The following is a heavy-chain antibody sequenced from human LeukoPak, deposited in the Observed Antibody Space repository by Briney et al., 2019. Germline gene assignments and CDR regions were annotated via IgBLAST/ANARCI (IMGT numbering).Heavy chain of an antibody. V-gene: IGHV3-23*01. D-gene: IGHD1-20*01. J-gene: IGHJ4*02. CDR1: GLTFSSYG. CDR3: VTDLHGINWYVY. Sequence: GGSLRLSCAATGLTFSSYGMSWVRQAPGKGLEWVSAISGSGGRTCYADSVKGRFSISRDNSKNTLFLQMNSLRVDDTSMYYCVTDLHGINWYVYWGQGTLVTVSS. CDR2: ISGSGGRT.